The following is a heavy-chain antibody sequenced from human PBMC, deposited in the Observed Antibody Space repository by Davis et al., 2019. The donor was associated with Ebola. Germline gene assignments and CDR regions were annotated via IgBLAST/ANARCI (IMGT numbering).Heavy chain of an antibody. CDR1: GYTFTSYG. CDR3: ARYTYYYDSSGYYYVVAVDY. D-gene: IGHD3-22*01. J-gene: IGHJ4*02. Sequence: ASVKVSCKASGYTFTSYGITWVRQAPGQGLEWMGWISAYNGNTNYAQKFQGRVTMTRDTSISTAYMELSSLRSEDTAVYYCARYTYYYDSSGYYYVVAVDYWGQGTLVTVSS. V-gene: IGHV1-18*04. CDR2: ISAYNGNT.